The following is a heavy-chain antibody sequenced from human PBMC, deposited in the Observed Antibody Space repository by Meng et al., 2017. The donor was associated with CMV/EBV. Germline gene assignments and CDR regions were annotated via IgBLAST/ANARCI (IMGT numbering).Heavy chain of an antibody. CDR3: ATTGTRRYFQH. V-gene: IGHV1-8*03. J-gene: IGHJ4*02. Sequence: ASVKVSCKASGYSFSSYDINWVRRAAGQGLEWMGYINPNSGNTGYAQKFQGRVSIIRDISISTAYMELSPLRSDDTAIYYCATTGTRRYFQHWGQGTVVTVSS. CDR2: INPNSGNT. D-gene: IGHD3-9*01. CDR1: GYSFSSYD.